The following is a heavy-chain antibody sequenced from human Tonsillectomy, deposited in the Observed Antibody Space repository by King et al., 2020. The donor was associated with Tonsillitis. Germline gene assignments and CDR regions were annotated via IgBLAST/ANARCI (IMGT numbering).Heavy chain of an antibody. Sequence: VQLVESGGALVKPGGSLRLSCAASGLTFSNAWMSWVRQAPGKGLEWLGRIKSKADGEKTDYAAPVKGRFTISRDDTKNTLYLQMNRLQPEDTAVYYCTTNLYFGDHWGQGTLVTVSS. D-gene: IGHD3-9*01. J-gene: IGHJ4*02. V-gene: IGHV3-15*02. CDR2: IKSKADGEKT. CDR3: TTNLYFGDH. CDR1: GLTFSNAW.